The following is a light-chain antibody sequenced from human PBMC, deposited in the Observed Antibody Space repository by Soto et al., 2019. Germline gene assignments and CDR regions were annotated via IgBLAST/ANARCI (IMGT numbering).Light chain of an antibody. J-gene: IGKJ5*01. CDR2: GAS. Sequence: EIVLTQSPGTLSLSPGERATLSCRASQSVSSSYLAWYQQKPGQAPRLLIYGASSRATGIPDRISGSGSGTDFTLTISRLEPEDFAVYYCQQYGSSPPDTFGKGTRLEIK. CDR1: QSVSSSY. CDR3: QQYGSSPPDT. V-gene: IGKV3-20*01.